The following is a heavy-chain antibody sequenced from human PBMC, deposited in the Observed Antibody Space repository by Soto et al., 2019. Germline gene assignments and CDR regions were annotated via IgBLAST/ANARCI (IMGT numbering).Heavy chain of an antibody. CDR1: GYTFTSYA. Sequence: GASVRVSCKASGYTFTSYAMHWVRQAPGQRLEWMGWINAGNGNTKYSQKFQGRVTITRDTSASTAYMELSSLRSEDTAVYYCARVSGTSIYYYGMDVWGKGTTVTVSS. CDR2: INAGNGNT. CDR3: ARVSGTSIYYYGMDV. V-gene: IGHV1-3*01. J-gene: IGHJ6*04. D-gene: IGHD1-1*01.